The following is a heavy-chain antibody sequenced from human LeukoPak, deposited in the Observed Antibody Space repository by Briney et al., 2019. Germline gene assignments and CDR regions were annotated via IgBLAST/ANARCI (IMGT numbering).Heavy chain of an antibody. Sequence: GGSLRLSCAASGFTFSSYWMHWVCQVPGKGLVWVSRINTDGSSTTYADSVKGRFTTSRDNANNTLYLQMNSLRAEDTAVYYCARGDCSSTTCYWAYWGQGTLVTVSS. CDR1: GFTFSSYW. V-gene: IGHV3-74*01. CDR2: INTDGSST. CDR3: ARGDCSSTTCYWAY. D-gene: IGHD2-2*01. J-gene: IGHJ4*02.